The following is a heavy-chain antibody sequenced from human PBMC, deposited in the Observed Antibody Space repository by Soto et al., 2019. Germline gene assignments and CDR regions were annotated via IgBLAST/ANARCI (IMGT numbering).Heavy chain of an antibody. D-gene: IGHD6-19*01. CDR2: IIPIFGTP. CDR1: GGTFNSYG. V-gene: IGHV1-69*12. J-gene: IGHJ4*01. CDR3: ARALPSYSIGWYYFDD. Sequence: QVQLVQSGAEVKKPGSSVKVSCKASGGTFNSYGISWVRQAPGQGLEWMGGIIPIFGTPNYAQKFQGRVTITADESTSTAYMELSSLRSEDTAVYYCARALPSYSIGWYYFDDWGQGTLVTVSS.